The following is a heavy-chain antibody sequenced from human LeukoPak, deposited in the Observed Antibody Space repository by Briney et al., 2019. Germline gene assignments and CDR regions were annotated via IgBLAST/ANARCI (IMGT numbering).Heavy chain of an antibody. Sequence: PSETLSLTCAVYGGSFSGYYWSWIRQPPGKGLEWIGEINHSGSTNYNPSLKSRVTISVDTSKNQFSLKLSSVTAADTAVYYCARDLGDYYDSSGYCNWFDPWGQGTLVTVSS. D-gene: IGHD3-22*01. CDR3: ARDLGDYYDSSGYCNWFDP. CDR2: INHSGST. V-gene: IGHV4-34*01. J-gene: IGHJ5*02. CDR1: GGSFSGYY.